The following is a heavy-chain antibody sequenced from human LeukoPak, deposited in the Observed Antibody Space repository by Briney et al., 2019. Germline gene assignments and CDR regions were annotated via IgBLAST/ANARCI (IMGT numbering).Heavy chain of an antibody. CDR3: ASPILYY. V-gene: IGHV4-39*07. D-gene: IGHD3-3*02. J-gene: IGHJ4*02. CDR1: GGSISSSSYY. Sequence: SETLSLTCTVSGGSISSSSYYWGWIRQPPGKGLEWIGEINHSGSTNYNPSLKSRVTISVDTSKNQFSLKLSSVTAADTAVYYCASPILYYWGQGTLVTVSS. CDR2: INHSGST.